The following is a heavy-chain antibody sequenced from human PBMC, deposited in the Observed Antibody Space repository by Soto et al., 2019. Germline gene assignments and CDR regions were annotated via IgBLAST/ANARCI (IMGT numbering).Heavy chain of an antibody. V-gene: IGHV3-11*01. CDR2: ISSSGSTL. Sequence: GESLKISCAASGFTFSDYYMSWIRQAPGKGLEWVSYISSSGSTLYYADSVKGRFTISRDNAKNSLDLQMNSLRAEDTAVYYCARSETGFGELSAWGQGTLVTVSS. J-gene: IGHJ5*02. D-gene: IGHD3-10*01. CDR3: ARSETGFGELSA. CDR1: GFTFSDYY.